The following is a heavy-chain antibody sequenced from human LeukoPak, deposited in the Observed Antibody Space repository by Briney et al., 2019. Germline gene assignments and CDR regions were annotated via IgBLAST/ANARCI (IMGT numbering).Heavy chain of an antibody. CDR3: ARDDYYDSSGLDY. J-gene: IGHJ4*02. D-gene: IGHD3-22*01. Sequence: PGGSLRLSCVASGLTVSRHYMTWVRQAPGKGLEWLSVISTSGSTNYADSVKGRFTISRDNSKNILYLQMSSLRAEDTAVYYCARDDYYDSSGLDYWGQGILVTVSS. V-gene: IGHV3-53*01. CDR2: ISTSGST. CDR1: GLTVSRHY.